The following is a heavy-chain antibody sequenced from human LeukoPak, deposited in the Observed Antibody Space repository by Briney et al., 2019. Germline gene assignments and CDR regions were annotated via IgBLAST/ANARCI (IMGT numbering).Heavy chain of an antibody. CDR3: ARGGSYLSAFDI. CDR1: GFTFSNYG. V-gene: IGHV3-30*02. D-gene: IGHD1-26*01. Sequence: GGSLRLSCAASGFTFSNYGMHWVRQAPGKGLEWVAFIRSDGINKYHADSVKGRFTISRDNSKNTLYLQMNSLRAEDTAVYYCARGGSYLSAFDIWGQGTMVTVSS. CDR2: IRSDGINK. J-gene: IGHJ3*02.